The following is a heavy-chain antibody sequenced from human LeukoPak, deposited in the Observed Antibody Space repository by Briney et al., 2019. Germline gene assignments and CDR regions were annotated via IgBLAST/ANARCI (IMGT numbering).Heavy chain of an antibody. CDR2: IIPIFGTA. CDR3: ARESRVLTYYYDSSGYSY. Sequence: ASVKVSCKASGGTFSSYAISWVRQAPGQGLEWMGGIIPIFGTANYAQKFQGRVTITADESTSTAYMELSSLRSEDTAVYYCARESRVLTYYYDSSGYSYWGQGTLVTVSS. CDR1: GGTFSSYA. J-gene: IGHJ4*02. D-gene: IGHD3-22*01. V-gene: IGHV1-69*01.